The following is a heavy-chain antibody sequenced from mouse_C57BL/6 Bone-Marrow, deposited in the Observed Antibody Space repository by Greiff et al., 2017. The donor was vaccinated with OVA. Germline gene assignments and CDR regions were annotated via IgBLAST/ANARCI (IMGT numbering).Heavy chain of an antibody. CDR3: ANLLPFDV. CDR2: IYPGSGST. CDR1: GYTFTSYW. J-gene: IGHJ1*03. V-gene: IGHV1-55*01. Sequence: QVQLQQPGAELVKPGASVKMSCKASGYTFTSYWMTWVKQRPGQGLEWIGDIYPGSGSTNYNEKFKSKATLTVATSSSTAYMQLSSLTSEDSAVYYCANLLPFDVWGTGTTVTVSS. D-gene: IGHD1-1*01.